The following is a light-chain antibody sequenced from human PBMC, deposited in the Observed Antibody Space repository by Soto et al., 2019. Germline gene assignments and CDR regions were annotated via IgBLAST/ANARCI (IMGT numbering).Light chain of an antibody. V-gene: IGKV3-20*01. CDR3: QQYASSSRT. CDR2: GAS. CDR1: QSFSSNY. Sequence: EIVLTQSPGTLSLSPGERATLSCRASQSFSSNYLAWYQQKPGQAPRLLIYGASSRATGIPDRFSGSGSGTDFTLTISRLEPEDFAVYYCQQYASSSRTFGQGTKVEIK. J-gene: IGKJ1*01.